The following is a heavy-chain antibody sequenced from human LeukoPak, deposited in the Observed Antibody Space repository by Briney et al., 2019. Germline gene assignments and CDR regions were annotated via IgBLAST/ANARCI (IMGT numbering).Heavy chain of an antibody. Sequence: GGSPRLSCAASGFTFSSYAMSCGGRAPGKGVEWGSAISGSGGNTYYAAPVKGRFTISRDNSQNTLYLQMNSLRAEDTAVYYCAKAKTMTHDAFDIWGQGTMVTVSS. D-gene: IGHD3-22*01. CDR3: AKAKTMTHDAFDI. CDR1: GFTFSSYA. V-gene: IGHV3-23*01. J-gene: IGHJ3*02. CDR2: ISGSGGNT.